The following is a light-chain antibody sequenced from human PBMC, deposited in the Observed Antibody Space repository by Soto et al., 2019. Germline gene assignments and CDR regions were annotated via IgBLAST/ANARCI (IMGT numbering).Light chain of an antibody. J-gene: IGLJ3*02. CDR2: DVS. CDR1: YSDIGAYNY. Sequence: QSALTQPPSASGSPGQSVTIPCTGTYSDIGAYNYVSWYQQQHPGKAPKLMIYDVSKRPSGVPDRFSGSKSGNTASLTISGLQAEDEADYYCCSYAGSYTWVFGGGTKLTVL. CDR3: CSYAGSYTWV. V-gene: IGLV2-11*01.